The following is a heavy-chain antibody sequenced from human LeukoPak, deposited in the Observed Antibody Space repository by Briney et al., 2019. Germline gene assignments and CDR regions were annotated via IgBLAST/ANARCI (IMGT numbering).Heavy chain of an antibody. CDR2: INHSGST. V-gene: IGHV4-34*01. CDR3: AGDAIEYSHPFDY. J-gene: IGHJ4*02. D-gene: IGHD6-6*01. CDR1: GGSFSGYY. Sequence: SETLSLTCAVYGGSFSGYYWSWIRQPPGKGLEWIGEINHSGSTNYNPSLKSRVTISVDTSKNQFSLKLSSVTAADTAVYYCAGDAIEYSHPFDYWGQGTLVTVSS.